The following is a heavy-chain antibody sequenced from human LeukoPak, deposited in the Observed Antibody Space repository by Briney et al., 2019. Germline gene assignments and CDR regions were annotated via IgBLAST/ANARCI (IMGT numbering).Heavy chain of an antibody. CDR3: AREGGRAYSYGPQIDY. D-gene: IGHD5-18*01. CDR1: GGSLSSSSYY. CDR2: IYYSGST. Sequence: PETLSLTCTVSGGSLSSSSYYRGWVRQPPGRGLEWVGSIYYSGSTSYTPSLKSRVTISVDTSRNQFSLKLSSVTAADTAVYYCAREGGRAYSYGPQIDYWGQGTLVTVSS. V-gene: IGHV4-39*07. J-gene: IGHJ4*02.